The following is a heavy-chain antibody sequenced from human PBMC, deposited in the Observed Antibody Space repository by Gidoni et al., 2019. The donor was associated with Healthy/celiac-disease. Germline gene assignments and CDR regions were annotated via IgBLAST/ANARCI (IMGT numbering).Heavy chain of an antibody. V-gene: IGHV4-61*02. CDR3: ARVGATHDAFDI. D-gene: IGHD1-26*01. CDR2: IYTSGST. Sequence: QVQLQESGPGLVKPSQTLSLTCTVPGGSISSGSYYWRWIRQPAGKGLEWIGRIYTSGSTNYNPSLKSRVTISVDTSKNQFSLKLSSVTAADTAVYYCARVGATHDAFDIWGQGTMVTVSS. J-gene: IGHJ3*02. CDR1: GGSISSGSYY.